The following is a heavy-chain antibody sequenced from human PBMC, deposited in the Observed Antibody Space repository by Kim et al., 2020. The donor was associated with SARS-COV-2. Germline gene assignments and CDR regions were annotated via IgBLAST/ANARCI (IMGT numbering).Heavy chain of an antibody. J-gene: IGHJ6*02. CDR1: GGSVSSGSYY. D-gene: IGHD2-15*01. Sequence: SETLSLTCTVSGGSVSSGSYYWSWIRQPPGKGLEWIGYIYYSGSTNYNPSLKSRVTISVDTSKNQFSLKLSSVTAADTAVYYCAREGYCSGGSCPLFDGMDVWGQGTTVTVSS. V-gene: IGHV4-61*01. CDR2: IYYSGST. CDR3: AREGYCSGGSCPLFDGMDV.